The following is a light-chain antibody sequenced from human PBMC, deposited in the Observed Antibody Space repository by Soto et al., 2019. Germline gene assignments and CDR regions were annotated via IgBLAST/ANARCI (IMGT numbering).Light chain of an antibody. CDR3: QQTYSTPLPS. V-gene: IGKV1-39*01. CDR1: QSISTY. Sequence: DIQMTQSPSSLSASVGDRVSITCRASQSISTYLNWYQQKPGKAPKLLIYAASSLQSGVPSRFSGSGSGTDFTLTVSSLQPEDFATYYCQQTYSTPLPSFGPGTKVDI. J-gene: IGKJ3*01. CDR2: AAS.